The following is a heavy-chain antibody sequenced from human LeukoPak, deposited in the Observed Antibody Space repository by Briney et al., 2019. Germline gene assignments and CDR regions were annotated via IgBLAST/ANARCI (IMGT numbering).Heavy chain of an antibody. CDR2: IKSDGSDT. CDR1: GFTFSSYW. D-gene: IGHD3-3*01. V-gene: IGHV3-74*01. CDR3: ARDRSGPFDI. J-gene: IGHJ3*02. Sequence: GGSLRLSCAASGFTFSSYWMHWVRQAPGKGLVWVSRIKSDGSDTGYADSVRGRFTISRDNAKNTLYLQMNSLRAEDTATYYCARDRSGPFDIWGQGTMVTVSS.